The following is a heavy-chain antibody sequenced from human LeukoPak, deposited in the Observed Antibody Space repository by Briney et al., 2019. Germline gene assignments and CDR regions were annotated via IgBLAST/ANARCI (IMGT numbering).Heavy chain of an antibody. D-gene: IGHD1-1*01. V-gene: IGHV3-7*01. CDR2: IKQDGSEK. J-gene: IGHJ4*02. Sequence: PGGSLRLSCAASGFTFSSYWMSWVRQAPGKGLEWVANIKQDGSEKYYVDSVKGRFTISRDNAKNSLYLQMNSLRAEDTAVYYCARDNEEDEVGCTDYWGQETLVTVSS. CDR1: GFTFSSYW. CDR3: ARDNEEDEVGCTDY.